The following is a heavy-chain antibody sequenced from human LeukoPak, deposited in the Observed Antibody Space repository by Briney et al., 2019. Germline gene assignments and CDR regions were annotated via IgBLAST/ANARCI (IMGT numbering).Heavy chain of an antibody. V-gene: IGHV4-59*12. J-gene: IGHJ4*02. Sequence: SETLSLTCTVSGGSISSYYWSWFRQPPGKGLEWIGYIYHSGSTNYNPSLKSRVTISVDTSKNQSSLKLSSVTAADTAVYYCARGLSIAAAGTAFDYWGQGTLVTVSS. CDR3: ARGLSIAAAGTAFDY. CDR2: IYHSGST. CDR1: GGSISSYY. D-gene: IGHD6-13*01.